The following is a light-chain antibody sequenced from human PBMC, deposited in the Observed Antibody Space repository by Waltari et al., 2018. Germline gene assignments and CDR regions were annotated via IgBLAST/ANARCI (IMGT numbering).Light chain of an antibody. J-gene: IGKJ2*01. CDR3: QQRSNWTPHT. CDR2: DAS. Sequence: DIVLTQSPATLSLSPGDTATLSCRASQSVGSYLAWYQQKHGQPPRLLIYDASNRATGVPARFRGSGSGTEFTLTISSLEAEDFAVYYCQQRSNWTPHTFGQGARLDIK. CDR1: QSVGSY. V-gene: IGKV3-11*01.